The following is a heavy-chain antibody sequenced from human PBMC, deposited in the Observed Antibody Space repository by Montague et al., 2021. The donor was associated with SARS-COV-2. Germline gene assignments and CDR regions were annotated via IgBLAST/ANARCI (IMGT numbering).Heavy chain of an antibody. CDR2: IYYSGST. CDR3: AMRGGALDAFDI. D-gene: IGHD4-17*01. CDR1: GGSIRTSSYY. V-gene: IGHV4-39*01. J-gene: IGHJ3*02. Sequence: SETLSLTCTVSGGSIRTSSYYWGWIRQPPGKGLDWIGSIYYSGSTYYNPSLKSRVTISEDTSKNQFSLKLSSVTAADTAVYYCAMRGGALDAFDIWGQGTMVIVSS.